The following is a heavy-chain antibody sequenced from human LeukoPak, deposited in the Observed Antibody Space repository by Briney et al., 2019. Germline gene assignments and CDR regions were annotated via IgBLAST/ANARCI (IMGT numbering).Heavy chain of an antibody. D-gene: IGHD3-16*01. CDR1: GFTFGDYA. J-gene: IGHJ4*02. Sequence: GGSLRLSCTASGFTFGDYAMSWVRQAPGKGLEWVGFIRSKAYGWTTEYAASVKGRFTISRDDSKSIAYLQMNSLKTQDTALYYCTRSEITFGGVTSGYWGQGTLVTVSS. V-gene: IGHV3-49*04. CDR2: IRSKAYGWTT. CDR3: TRSEITFGGVTSGY.